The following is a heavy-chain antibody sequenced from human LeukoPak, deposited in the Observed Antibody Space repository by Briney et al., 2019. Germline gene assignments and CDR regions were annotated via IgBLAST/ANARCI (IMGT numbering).Heavy chain of an antibody. D-gene: IGHD1-1*01. V-gene: IGHV1-18*01. CDR1: GYTFTSYG. CDR2: TSAHNDDT. J-gene: IGHJ4*02. CDR3: ARDWDSRNDYFDP. Sequence: ASVKVSCKASGYTFTSYGISWVRQAPGQGLEWMGWTSAHNDDTNYAETLQGRLTMTTDISTSTAYMELTSLRSDDTAAYYCARDWDSRNDYFDPWGQGTLVIVSS.